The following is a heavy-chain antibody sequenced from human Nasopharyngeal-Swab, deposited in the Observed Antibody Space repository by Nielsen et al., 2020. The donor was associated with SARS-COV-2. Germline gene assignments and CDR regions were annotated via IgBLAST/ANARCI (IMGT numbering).Heavy chain of an antibody. Sequence: GDSLKISCSASGFTFSSYAMHWVRPAPGKGLKYVSAISSDGGSTYYADSVKGRFTISRDNAKNTLYLQMSSLGPEDTAVYYCVKQTPYTDWGQGTLVTVSS. CDR3: VKQTPYTD. CDR2: ISSDGGST. V-gene: IGHV3-64D*06. CDR1: GFTFSSYA. J-gene: IGHJ4*02.